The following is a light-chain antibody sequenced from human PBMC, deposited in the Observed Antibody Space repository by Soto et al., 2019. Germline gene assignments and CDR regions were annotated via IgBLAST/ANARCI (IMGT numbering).Light chain of an antibody. V-gene: IGKV3-15*01. J-gene: IGKJ1*01. CDR1: QTINNN. Sequence: VMTQAPATLSVSPGERVTLSCRASQTINNNVAWYQLKDGQVPRLLIYGASTRATDIPARFSGSGSGTEFTLSISSLQSEDFAEYHCQQYNNWRQTVGQAPKV. CDR3: QQYNNWRQT. CDR2: GAS.